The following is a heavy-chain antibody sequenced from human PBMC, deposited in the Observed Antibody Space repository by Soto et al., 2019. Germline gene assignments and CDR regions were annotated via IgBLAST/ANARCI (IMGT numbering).Heavy chain of an antibody. CDR2: ISPDGGRT. CDR1: VYTFTTYY. CDR3: ATRDPGHY. V-gene: IGHV1-46*01. J-gene: IGHJ4*02. Sequence: XSVKVFCKASVYTFTTYYMHWVRQAPGQGLEWMGIISPDGGRTSYAQKFQGRVTMTRDTSTSTFYMELSSLRSEDTAVYYCATRDPGHYWGQGTLVTVSS.